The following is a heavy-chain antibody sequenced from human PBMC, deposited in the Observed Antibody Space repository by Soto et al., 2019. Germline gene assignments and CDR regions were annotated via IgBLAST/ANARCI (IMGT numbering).Heavy chain of an antibody. Sequence: EPVSLTRTDYGGYFSGYFWSLIRQLPGKGLECIGEINDSGSTNYNPSLKSRVTISVDTSKNQFSLKVSSVTAADTAVYYCARGLGSYTDYAISDWGQGTLVTVSS. J-gene: IGHJ4*02. CDR2: INDSGST. CDR1: GGYFSGYF. D-gene: IGHD4-17*01. V-gene: IGHV4-34*01. CDR3: ARGLGSYTDYAISD.